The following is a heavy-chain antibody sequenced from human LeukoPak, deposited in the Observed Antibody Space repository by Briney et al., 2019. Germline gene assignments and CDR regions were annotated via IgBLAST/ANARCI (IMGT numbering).Heavy chain of an antibody. V-gene: IGHV3-21*01. CDR1: GFTFSSCS. CDR3: ARQRTIVVVPAAIGPRDYYYGMDV. CDR2: ISSSSSYI. D-gene: IGHD2-2*02. J-gene: IGHJ6*02. Sequence: GGSLRLSCAASGFTFSSCSMNWVRQAPGKGLEWVSSISSSSSYIYYADSVKGRFTISRDNAKNSLYLQMNSLRAEDTAVYYCARQRTIVVVPAAIGPRDYYYGMDVWGQGTTVTVSS.